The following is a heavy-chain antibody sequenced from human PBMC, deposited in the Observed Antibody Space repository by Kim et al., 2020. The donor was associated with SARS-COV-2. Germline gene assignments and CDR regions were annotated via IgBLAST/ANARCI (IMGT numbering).Heavy chain of an antibody. CDR3: ARRGVDILRRPGNWFDP. D-gene: IGHD3-9*01. J-gene: IGHJ5*02. CDR1: GYSVTSYW. V-gene: IGHV5-51*01. CDR2: IYPGDSDT. Sequence: GESLKISCKGSGYSVTSYWIGWVRQMPGKGLEWMGIIYPGDSDTRYSPSFQGQVTISADKSISTAYLQWSSLKASDTAMYYCARRGVDILRRPGNWFDPWGQGTLVTVSS.